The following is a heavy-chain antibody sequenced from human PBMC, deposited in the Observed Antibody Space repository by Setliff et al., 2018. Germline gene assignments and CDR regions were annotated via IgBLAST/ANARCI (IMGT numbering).Heavy chain of an antibody. Sequence: KPSETLSLTCTVSCGSISSYYWSWIRQPPGKRLEWVGYIYYSGSTNYTPSLESRVTISVDTSKNQFSLRLNSATAADTAVYYCARLRGAFDYWGQGTLVTVSS. CDR1: CGSISSYY. J-gene: IGHJ4*02. CDR2: IYYSGST. D-gene: IGHD3-16*01. CDR3: ARLRGAFDY. V-gene: IGHV4-59*01.